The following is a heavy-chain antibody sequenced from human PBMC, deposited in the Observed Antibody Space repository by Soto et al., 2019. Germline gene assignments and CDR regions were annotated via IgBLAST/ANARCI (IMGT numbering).Heavy chain of an antibody. Sequence: EVQLVESGGGLVQPGRSLRLSCAASGFTVDNYAMHWVRQAPGKGLEWVSGISWSSGSIGYAASVKGRFTISCDNTKNPLYLQMNSLRAKDTSLAYCAKDKHESDVGVTEVAFDHWGRKTLVAVAA. CDR1: GFTVDNYA. J-gene: IGHJ4*02. CDR3: AKDKHESDVGVTEVAFDH. CDR2: ISWSSGSI. D-gene: IGHD3-10*01. V-gene: IGHV3-9*01.